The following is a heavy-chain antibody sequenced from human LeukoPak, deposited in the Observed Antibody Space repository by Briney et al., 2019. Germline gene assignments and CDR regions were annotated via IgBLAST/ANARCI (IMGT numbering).Heavy chain of an antibody. CDR2: INSDAIT. CDR3: ARDLMGIAYRGAFYY. D-gene: IGHD6-13*01. J-gene: IGHJ4*02. V-gene: IGHV3-74*01. CDR1: GFTLSDYW. Sequence: GGSLRLSCAASGFTLSDYWMHWVRQAPGKGLVWVSRINSDAITTYADSVKGRFTISRDNAKNSLYLQMNSLRAEDTAVYYCARDLMGIAYRGAFYYWGQGTLVTVSS.